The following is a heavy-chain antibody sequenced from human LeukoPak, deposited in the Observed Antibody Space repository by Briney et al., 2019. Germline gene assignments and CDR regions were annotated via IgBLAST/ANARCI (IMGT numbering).Heavy chain of an antibody. CDR3: ARDSAARGGY. V-gene: IGHV3-7*03. D-gene: IGHD6-25*01. CDR1: EFNFGNYW. J-gene: IGHJ4*02. CDR2: IKQDGSDR. Sequence: GGSLRLSCVVSEFNFGNYWMSWVRQTPGKGLEWVANIKQDGSDRYYVDSVKGRFIISRDNAKNSLYLQMNSLRDEDTAVYYCARDSAARGGYWGQGTPVIVSS.